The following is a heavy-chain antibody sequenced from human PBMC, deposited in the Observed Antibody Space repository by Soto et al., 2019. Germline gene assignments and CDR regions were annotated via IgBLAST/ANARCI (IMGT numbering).Heavy chain of an antibody. D-gene: IGHD6-6*01. J-gene: IGHJ4*02. V-gene: IGHV1-24*01. Sequence: GASVKVSCKVSGYTLTELSMHWVRQAPGKGLEWMGGFDPEDGETIYAQKFQGRVTMTEDTSTDTAYTELSSLRFEDTAVYYCATDRGAYGSSSDWGQGTLVTVS. CDR1: GYTLTELS. CDR2: FDPEDGET. CDR3: ATDRGAYGSSSD.